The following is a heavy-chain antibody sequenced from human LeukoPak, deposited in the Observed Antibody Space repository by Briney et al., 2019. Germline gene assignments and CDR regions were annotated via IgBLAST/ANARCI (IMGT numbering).Heavy chain of an antibody. V-gene: IGHV4-30-2*01. CDR3: ARVYSGYEWGWYFDL. CDR2: IYHSGST. Sequence: SETLSLTCAVSGGSISSGGYSWSWIRQPPGKGLEWIEYIYHSGSTYYNPSLKSRVTISVDRSKNQFSLKLSSVTAADTAVYYCARVYSGYEWGWYFDLWGRGTLVTVSS. CDR1: GGSISSGGYS. D-gene: IGHD5-12*01. J-gene: IGHJ2*01.